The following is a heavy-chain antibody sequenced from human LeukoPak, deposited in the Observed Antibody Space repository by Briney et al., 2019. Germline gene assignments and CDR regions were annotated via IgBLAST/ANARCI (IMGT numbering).Heavy chain of an antibody. Sequence: ASVKVSCKASGYTFTSYGISWVRQAPGQGLEWMGWINPNNGDTSYAQNFQGRVTMARDTPINTAYMEVSRLTYDDTAVYYCARPYSSSSSFFDYWGQGTLVTVSS. J-gene: IGHJ4*02. CDR2: INPNNGDT. D-gene: IGHD6-6*01. CDR3: ARPYSSSSSFFDY. CDR1: GYTFTSYG. V-gene: IGHV1-2*02.